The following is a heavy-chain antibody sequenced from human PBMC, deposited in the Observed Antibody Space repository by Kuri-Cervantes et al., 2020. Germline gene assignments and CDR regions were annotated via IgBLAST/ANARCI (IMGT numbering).Heavy chain of an antibody. CDR3: ARVNQGGFDY. CDR1: GGSISSSSYY. Sequence: ESLKISCTVSGGSISSSSYYWSWIRQPPGKGLEWIGYIYYSGSTNYNPSLKSRVTISVDTSKNQFSLKLSSVTAADTAAYYCARVNQGGFDYWGQGTLVTVSS. V-gene: IGHV4-61*01. CDR2: IYYSGST. D-gene: IGHD1-14*01. J-gene: IGHJ4*02.